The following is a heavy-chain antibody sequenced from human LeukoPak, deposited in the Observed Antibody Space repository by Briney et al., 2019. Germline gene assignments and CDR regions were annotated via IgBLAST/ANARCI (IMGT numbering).Heavy chain of an antibody. V-gene: IGHV5-51*01. J-gene: IGHJ2*01. Sequence: GESLKISCKGSGYSFTSYWIGWVRQMPGKGLEWMGIIYPGDSDTRYSPSFQGQVTISADKSISTAYLQWSSLKASDTAMYYCARLGYYDSSGYYSSYWYFDLWGRGTLVTVSS. D-gene: IGHD3-22*01. CDR2: IYPGDSDT. CDR3: ARLGYYDSSGYYSSYWYFDL. CDR1: GYSFTSYW.